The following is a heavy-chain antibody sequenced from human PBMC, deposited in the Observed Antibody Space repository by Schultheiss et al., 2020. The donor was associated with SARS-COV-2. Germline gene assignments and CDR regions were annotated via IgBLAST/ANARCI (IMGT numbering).Heavy chain of an antibody. CDR2: VSWNGSRT. V-gene: IGHV3-74*01. Sequence: GESLKISCAASGFTFSSYWMHWVRQAPGKGLVWVSGVSWNGSRTHYADSVKGRFTISRDNAKNSLYLQMNSLRAEDTALYYCAKAQPWYGERINADAFDIWGQGTMVTVSS. CDR1: GFTFSSYW. D-gene: IGHD4-17*01. CDR3: AKAQPWYGERINADAFDI. J-gene: IGHJ3*02.